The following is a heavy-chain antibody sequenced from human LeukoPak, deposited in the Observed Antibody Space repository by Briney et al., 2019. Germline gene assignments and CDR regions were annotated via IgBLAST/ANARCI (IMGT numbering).Heavy chain of an antibody. CDR2: ISSSSGTI. J-gene: IGHJ4*02. V-gene: IGHV3-48*02. Sequence: GGSQRLSCAASGFTFSSYSMNWARQAPGKGLEWVSYISSSSGTIYYADSVKGRFTISRDNAKDSLFLQMNSLRDEDTAVYYCARDYDSSGYQSDYFDYWSQGTLVTVSS. CDR3: ARDYDSSGYQSDYFDY. CDR1: GFTFSSYS. D-gene: IGHD3-22*01.